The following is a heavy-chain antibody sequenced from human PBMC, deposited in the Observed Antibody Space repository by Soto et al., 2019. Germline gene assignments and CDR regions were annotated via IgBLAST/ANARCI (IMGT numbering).Heavy chain of an antibody. CDR2: IIPIFGTA. D-gene: IGHD5-18*01. V-gene: IGHV1-69*13. CDR1: GGTFSSYA. J-gene: IGHJ3*02. CDR3: ASLRSRGYSYGLDI. Sequence: SVKVSCKASGGTFSSYAISWVRQAPGQGLEWMGGIIPIFGTANYAQKFQGRVTITADESTSTAYMELSSLRSEDTAVYYCASLRSRGYSYGLDIWGQGTMVTVSS.